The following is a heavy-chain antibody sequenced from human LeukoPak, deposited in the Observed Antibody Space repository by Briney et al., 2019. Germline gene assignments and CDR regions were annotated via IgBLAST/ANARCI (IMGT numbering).Heavy chain of an antibody. CDR2: ISWNSGSI. Sequence: PGGSLRLSCAASGFTFDDYAMQWVRLAPGKGLEWVSGISWNSGSIGYADSVKGRFTISRDNAKNSLYLQMNSLRAEDTALYYCAKDVLRIAAASSFDYWGQGTLVTVSS. J-gene: IGHJ4*02. V-gene: IGHV3-9*01. CDR3: AKDVLRIAAASSFDY. CDR1: GFTFDDYA. D-gene: IGHD6-13*01.